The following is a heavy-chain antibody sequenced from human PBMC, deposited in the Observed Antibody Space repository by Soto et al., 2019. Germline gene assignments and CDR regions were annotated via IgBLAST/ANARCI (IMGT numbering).Heavy chain of an antibody. D-gene: IGHD2-15*01. Sequence: ASVNVSSKASGGTFSSYAISWVRQAPGQGLEWMGGIIPIFGTANYAQKFQGRVTITADESTSTAYMELSSLRSEDTAVYYCARPAVVAATWGWFDPWGQGTLVTVSS. V-gene: IGHV1-69*13. CDR1: GGTFSSYA. CDR2: IIPIFGTA. J-gene: IGHJ5*02. CDR3: ARPAVVAATWGWFDP.